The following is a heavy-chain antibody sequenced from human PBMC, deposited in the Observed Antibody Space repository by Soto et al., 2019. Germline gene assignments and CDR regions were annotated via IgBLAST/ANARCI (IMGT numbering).Heavy chain of an antibody. J-gene: IGHJ3*02. CDR1: GFTFRNYA. CDR2: ISSSGSST. D-gene: IGHD1-26*01. V-gene: IGHV3-64*01. Sequence: GGSLRLSCAASGFTFRNYAMHWVRQAPGKGLEYVSSISSSGSSTYYANSVKGRFTISRDNSKNTLSLQMGSLRAEDMSVYYCARGWELLDAFDMWGQGTMVT. CDR3: ARGWELLDAFDM.